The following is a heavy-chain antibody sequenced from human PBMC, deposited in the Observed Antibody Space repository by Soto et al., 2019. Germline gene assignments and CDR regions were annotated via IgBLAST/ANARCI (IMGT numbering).Heavy chain of an antibody. CDR1: GGSFSGYY. Sequence: PSETLSLTCAVYGGSFSGYYWSWIRQPPGKGLEWIGEINHSGSANYNPTFKSRVSISVDTSKNQLSLQLGSVTAADTAVYYCAKGPQGGYSDSGSFYSGGYWGQGTLVTVSS. CDR2: INHSGSA. D-gene: IGHD3-10*01. CDR3: AKGPQGGYSDSGSFYSGGY. V-gene: IGHV4-34*01. J-gene: IGHJ4*02.